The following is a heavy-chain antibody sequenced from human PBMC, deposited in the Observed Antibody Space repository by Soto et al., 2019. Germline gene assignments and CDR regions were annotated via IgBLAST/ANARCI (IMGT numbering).Heavy chain of an antibody. CDR2: ISSSSSYI. J-gene: IGHJ4*02. V-gene: IGHV3-21*01. CDR3: ARDSIPWDFTVFDY. D-gene: IGHD4-4*01. CDR1: GFTFSSYS. Sequence: GGSLRLSCAASGFTFSSYSMNWVRQAPGNGLEWVSSISSSSSYIYYADSVKGRFTSSRDNGKNALYLQMNSLRAEDTAVYYWARDSIPWDFTVFDYWGQGTLVTVSS.